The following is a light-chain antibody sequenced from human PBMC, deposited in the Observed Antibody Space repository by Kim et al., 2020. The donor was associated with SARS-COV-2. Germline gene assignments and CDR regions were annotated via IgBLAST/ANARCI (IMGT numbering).Light chain of an antibody. CDR1: QSVSNNY. CDR2: GTS. V-gene: IGKV3-20*01. J-gene: IGKJ1*01. CDR3: QQYDTSPWT. Sequence: EIVLTQSPDTLALSPGERATLSCRTSQSVSNNYLAWYQQKPGQAPRLLIYGTSSRATGIPDRFSGSGSATDFTLTISRPEPEDFAVFYCQQYDTSPWTFGQGTKVDIK.